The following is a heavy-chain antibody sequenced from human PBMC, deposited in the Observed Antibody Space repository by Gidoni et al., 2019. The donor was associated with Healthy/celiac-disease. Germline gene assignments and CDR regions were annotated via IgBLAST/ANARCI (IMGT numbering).Heavy chain of an antibody. CDR1: GGTFSSYA. CDR3: ASREYCSGGSCFYFDY. Sequence: QVQLVQSGAEVKKPGSSVKVSCKASGGTFSSYAISWVRQAPGQGLEWMGGIIPIFGTANDAQKFQGRVTITADESTSTAYMELSSLRSEDTAVYYCASREYCSGGSCFYFDYWGQGTLVTVSS. CDR2: IIPIFGTA. D-gene: IGHD2-15*01. J-gene: IGHJ4*02. V-gene: IGHV1-69*01.